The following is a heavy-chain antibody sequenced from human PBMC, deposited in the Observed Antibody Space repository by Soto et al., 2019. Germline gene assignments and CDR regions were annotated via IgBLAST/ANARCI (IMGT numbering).Heavy chain of an antibody. J-gene: IGHJ6*02. CDR3: AKVIRADSTPFNFYYSSGPDV. CDR2: LSNNGINK. V-gene: IGHV3-30*18. D-gene: IGHD2-2*01. CDR1: EFTFRTYG. Sequence: GGSLRLSCAVSEFTFRTYGMHYVRQSPGKGLEWLAVLSNNGINKYYADSVKGRFTISRDNSRDTLFLQMNSLRGEDTAIYYCAKVIRADSTPFNFYYSSGPDVRCPATMLT.